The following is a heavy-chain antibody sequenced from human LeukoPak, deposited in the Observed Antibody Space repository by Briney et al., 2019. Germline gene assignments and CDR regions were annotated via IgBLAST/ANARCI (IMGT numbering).Heavy chain of an antibody. CDR1: GGSITSYH. D-gene: IGHD3-3*01. J-gene: IGHJ3*02. CDR2: IYYSGCT. Sequence: KASETLSLTCTISGGSITSYHWSWIRQPPGKGLEWIGYIYYSGCTNYNPSLKSRVTISVDTSKNQFSLKLSSVTAADTAVYYCARGGFLEWLLNDAFDIWGQGTMVTVSS. CDR3: ARGGFLEWLLNDAFDI. V-gene: IGHV4-59*01.